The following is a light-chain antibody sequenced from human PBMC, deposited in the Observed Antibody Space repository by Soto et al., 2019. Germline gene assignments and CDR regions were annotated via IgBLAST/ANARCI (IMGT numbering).Light chain of an antibody. CDR3: QSGDSSLHVV. J-gene: IGLJ2*01. CDR1: IGADYD. V-gene: IGLV1-40*01. Sequence: QSVLTQPPSVSGAPGQTVTISCSDIGADYDVQWYQQLPGTAPKLLIYSNDNRPSGVPDRVSGSKSGTSASLVITGLQAEDVADYYCQSGDSSLHVVFGGGTKLTVL. CDR2: SND.